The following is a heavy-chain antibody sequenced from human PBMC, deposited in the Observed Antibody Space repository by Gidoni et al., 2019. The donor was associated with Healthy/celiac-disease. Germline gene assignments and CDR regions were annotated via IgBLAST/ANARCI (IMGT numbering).Heavy chain of an antibody. CDR2: IIPIFGTA. Sequence: QVQLVQSGAEVKKPGSSVKVSCKASGGTFSSYAISWVRPAPGQGLEWMGGIIPIFGTANYAQKFQGRVTITADESTSTAYMELSSLRSEDTAVYYCARDSVRVIGSRPIHGRGDYYYYYYGMDVWGQGTTVTVSS. V-gene: IGHV1-69*01. D-gene: IGHD1-1*01. CDR3: ARDSVRVIGSRPIHGRGDYYYYYYGMDV. CDR1: GGTFSSYA. J-gene: IGHJ6*02.